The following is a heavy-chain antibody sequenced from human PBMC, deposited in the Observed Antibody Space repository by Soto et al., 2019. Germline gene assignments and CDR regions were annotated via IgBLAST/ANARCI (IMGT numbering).Heavy chain of an antibody. V-gene: IGHV1-69*12. J-gene: IGHJ6*02. Sequence: QVQLVQSGAEVKKPGSSVKVSCKASGGTFSSYAISWVRQAPGQGLEWMGGIIPIFGTANYAQKFQGRVTITADESTSTAYMERSSLRSEDTAVYYCARDTKLGYGSGSYHKRRYGMDVWGQGTTVTVSS. CDR3: ARDTKLGYGSGSYHKRRYGMDV. D-gene: IGHD3-10*01. CDR2: IIPIFGTA. CDR1: GGTFSSYA.